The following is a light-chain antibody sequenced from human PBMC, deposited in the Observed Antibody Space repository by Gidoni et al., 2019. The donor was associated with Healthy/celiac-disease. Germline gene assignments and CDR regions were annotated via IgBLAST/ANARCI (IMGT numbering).Light chain of an antibody. CDR2: DAS. CDR3: QQYDNLLIT. CDR1: QDISNY. Sequence: DIQMTQSPSSLSASVGDRVTITCQASQDISNYFTWYQQKPGKAPKLLIYDASNLETGVPSRFSGSGSGTDFTFTISSLQPEDIATYYCQQYDNLLITFGQGTRLEIK. J-gene: IGKJ5*01. V-gene: IGKV1-33*01.